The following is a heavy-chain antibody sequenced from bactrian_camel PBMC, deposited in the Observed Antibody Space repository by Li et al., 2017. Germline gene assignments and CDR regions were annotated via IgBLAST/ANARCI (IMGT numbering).Heavy chain of an antibody. CDR2: IDTDGST. J-gene: IGHJ4*01. V-gene: IGHV3S53*01. Sequence: VQLVESGGGSVQPGGSLRLSCDASGNTYSRSSMAWFRQAPEKARERVATIDTDGSTRYADSVKGRFTTSRDNAKNTMYLQMNNLKPEDTAVYYCAAVGWTAIQALGRTPTWICHGPGRGTQVTVS. CDR1: GNTYSRSS. D-gene: IGHD3*01.